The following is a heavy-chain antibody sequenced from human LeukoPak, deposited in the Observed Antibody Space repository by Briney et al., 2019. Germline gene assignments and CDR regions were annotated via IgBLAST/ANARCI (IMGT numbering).Heavy chain of an antibody. CDR1: GGFISDSNYY. J-gene: IGHJ5*02. V-gene: IGHV4-39*01. CDR3: ARQSTIAAARIDP. Sequence: SETLSLTCTVSGGFISDSNYYWGWIRQPPGRGLEWIANIYYSGSAYYSPSLKSRVTVSIDTSKNQFSLKLNSVTAADTAVYYCARQSTIAAARIDPWGQGTLVTVSS. D-gene: IGHD6-25*01. CDR2: IYYSGSA.